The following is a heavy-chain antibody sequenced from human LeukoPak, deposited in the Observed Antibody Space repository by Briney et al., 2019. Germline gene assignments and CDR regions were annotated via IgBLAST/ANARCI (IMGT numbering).Heavy chain of an antibody. CDR2: IIPIFGTA. V-gene: IGHV1-69*13. CDR3: ARDGNYYDSYLNFDY. D-gene: IGHD3-22*01. CDR1: GGTFCSYA. Sequence: SVKVSCKASGGTFCSYAISWVRQAPGQGLEWMGGIIPIFGTANYAQKFQGRVTITADESTSTAYMELSSLGSEDTAVYYCARDGNYYDSYLNFDYWGQGTLVTVSS. J-gene: IGHJ4*02.